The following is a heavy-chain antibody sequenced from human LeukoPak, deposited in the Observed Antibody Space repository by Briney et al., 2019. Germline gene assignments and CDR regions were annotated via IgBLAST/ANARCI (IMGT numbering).Heavy chain of an antibody. V-gene: IGHV3-33*08. CDR2: IWSDGTNS. CDR3: VRDAQRGFDYSNSLRY. Sequence: GGSLRLSCAASGFIYSHYGMHWVRQAPGKGLEWVAVIWSDGTNSFYAGSVKGRFTISRDNSQRTLFLQMNSLRVEDTAMYYCVRDAQRGFDYSNSLRYWGHGTLVNVSS. D-gene: IGHD4-11*01. J-gene: IGHJ4*01. CDR1: GFIYSHYG.